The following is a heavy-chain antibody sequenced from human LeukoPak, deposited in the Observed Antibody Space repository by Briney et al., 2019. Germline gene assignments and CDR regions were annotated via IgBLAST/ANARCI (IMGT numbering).Heavy chain of an antibody. Sequence: GGTLRLSCAASGFTISSYCMHWFRQAPGKGLEWVAVVWYDGSNKYYADSVKGRFTISRDNSKNTLYLQMNSLRAEDTAVYYCAKGDYDSSGYYPGWGQGTLVTVSS. CDR2: VWYDGSNK. V-gene: IGHV3-33*06. CDR1: GFTISSYC. J-gene: IGHJ4*02. D-gene: IGHD3-22*01. CDR3: AKGDYDSSGYYPG.